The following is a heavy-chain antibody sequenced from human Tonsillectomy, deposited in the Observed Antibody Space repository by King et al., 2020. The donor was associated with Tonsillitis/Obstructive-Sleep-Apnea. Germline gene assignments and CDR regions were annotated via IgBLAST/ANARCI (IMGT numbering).Heavy chain of an antibody. CDR3: TRDRPHFY. D-gene: IGHD3-3*02. Sequence: VQLVESGGGLVQPGGSLRLSCAASGFNFSSYTMSWVRQAPGKGLEWISYISSRGRTIYYADSVKGRFTISRDNAKNSLYLQMNSLRDDDTAVYYCTRDRPHFYWGQGALVTVSS. V-gene: IGHV3-48*02. J-gene: IGHJ4*02. CDR1: GFNFSSYT. CDR2: ISSRGRTI.